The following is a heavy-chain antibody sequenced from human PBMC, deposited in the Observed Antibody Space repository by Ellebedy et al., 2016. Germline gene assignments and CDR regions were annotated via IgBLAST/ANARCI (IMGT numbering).Heavy chain of an antibody. CDR1: GFAFTRHS. CDR3: ARVSGAVAGKGEY. Sequence: GGSLRLXXAASGFAFTRHSMNWVRQAPGKGLEWISYISSDITRTLYADSVKGRFAISRDNAKNSLYLQMNSLRDEDTAVDYCARVSGAVAGKGEYWGQGTLVTVSS. CDR2: ISSDITRT. J-gene: IGHJ4*02. D-gene: IGHD6-19*01. V-gene: IGHV3-48*02.